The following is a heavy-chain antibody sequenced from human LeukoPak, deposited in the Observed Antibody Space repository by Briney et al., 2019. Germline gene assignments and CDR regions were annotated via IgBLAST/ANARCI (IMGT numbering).Heavy chain of an antibody. CDR1: GGSISSGSYY. CDR2: IYTSGST. V-gene: IGHV4-61*02. Sequence: SETLSLTCTVSGGSISSGSYYWSWIRQPAGKGLEWIGRIYTSGSTNYNPSLKSRVTISVDTSKNQFSLKLSSVTAADTAVYYCARDLPAKGGLNYWGQGTLVTVSS. J-gene: IGHJ4*02. CDR3: ARDLPAKGGLNY. D-gene: IGHD2-2*01.